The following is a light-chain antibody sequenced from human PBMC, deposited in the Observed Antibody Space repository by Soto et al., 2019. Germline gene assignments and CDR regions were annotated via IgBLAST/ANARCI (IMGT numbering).Light chain of an antibody. CDR3: SSYAASTYV. Sequence: QSVLTQPPSASGSPGQSVTISCTGTSSDVGGYNYVSWYQQHPGKAPKLIIYEVSKRPSGDPDRFSGSKSGNTASLTVSGLQTEDEADYYCSSYAASTYVFGTGTKVTVL. V-gene: IGLV2-8*01. CDR2: EVS. J-gene: IGLJ1*01. CDR1: SSDVGGYNY.